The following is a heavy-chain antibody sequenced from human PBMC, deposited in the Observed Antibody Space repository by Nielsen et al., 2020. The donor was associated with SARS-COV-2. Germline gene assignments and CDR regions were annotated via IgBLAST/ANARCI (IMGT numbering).Heavy chain of an antibody. Sequence: GGSLRLSCAASGFTFSSYGMHWVRQAPGKGLEWVAVISYDGSNKYYADSVKGRFTISRDNSKNTLYLQMNSLRAEDTAVYYCARDMAVAASESGYWGQGTLVTVSS. CDR2: ISYDGSNK. CDR3: ARDMAVAASESGY. CDR1: GFTFSSYG. J-gene: IGHJ4*02. V-gene: IGHV3-30*03. D-gene: IGHD6-19*01.